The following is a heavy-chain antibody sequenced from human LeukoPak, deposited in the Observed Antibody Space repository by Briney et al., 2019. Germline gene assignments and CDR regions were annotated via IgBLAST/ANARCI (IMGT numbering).Heavy chain of an antibody. CDR1: GYTFSDYY. D-gene: IGHD6-13*01. J-gene: IGHJ3*02. Sequence: VASVKVSCKASGYTFSDYYVHWVRQAPGQGLEWMGWINPNSGGSNYAQKFQGRVTMTRDTSISTAYMELSSLRSDDTAVYYCATGGSSWPRAFHIWGQGTMVTVSS. V-gene: IGHV1-2*02. CDR2: INPNSGGS. CDR3: ATGGSSWPRAFHI.